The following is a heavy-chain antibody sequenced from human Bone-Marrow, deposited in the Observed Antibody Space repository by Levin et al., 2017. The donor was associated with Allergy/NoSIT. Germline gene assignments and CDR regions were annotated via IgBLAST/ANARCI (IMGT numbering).Heavy chain of an antibody. V-gene: IGHV1-69*02. J-gene: IGHJ3*02. Sequence: ASVKVSCKASGGTFSTTSVNWLRQAPGQGLEWMGRIIPVYGIANHAQKFQGRVTITADTSTSTGDMELSSLRSEDTAVYYCARGPQHCTSSTCDDAFDSWGQGTMVTVSS. CDR3: ARGPQHCTSSTCDDAFDS. CDR1: GGTFSTTS. D-gene: IGHD2-8*01. CDR2: IIPVYGIA.